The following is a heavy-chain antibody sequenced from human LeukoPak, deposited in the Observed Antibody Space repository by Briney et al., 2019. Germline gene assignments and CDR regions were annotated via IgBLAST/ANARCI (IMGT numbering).Heavy chain of an antibody. CDR1: GFTFSSYA. CDR2: IHTDGSRA. J-gene: IGHJ3*02. Sequence: GGSLRLSCAASGFTFSSYAMSWVRQAPGKGLVWVSRIHTDGSRASYADSVKGRFTISGDNAKNTLYLQMNSLRAEDTAVYSCAREASAAGIDDAFDIWGQGTMVTVSS. D-gene: IGHD6-13*01. V-gene: IGHV3-74*01. CDR3: AREASAAGIDDAFDI.